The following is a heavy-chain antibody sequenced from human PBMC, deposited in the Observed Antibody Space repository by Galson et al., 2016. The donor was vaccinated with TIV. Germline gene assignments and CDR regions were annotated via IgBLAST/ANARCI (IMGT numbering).Heavy chain of an antibody. CDR3: VRAIAAIASF. V-gene: IGHV3-7*03. D-gene: IGHD6-13*01. CDR2: INEDGSKI. Sequence: SLRLSCAASGFTISGYWMNWVRQAPGKGLEWVANINEDGSKIYYVDAVKGRFTISRDNGKNSVYLQMNSLRAEDTAVYYCVRAIAAIASFWGQGTLVTVSS. CDR1: GFTISGYW. J-gene: IGHJ4*02.